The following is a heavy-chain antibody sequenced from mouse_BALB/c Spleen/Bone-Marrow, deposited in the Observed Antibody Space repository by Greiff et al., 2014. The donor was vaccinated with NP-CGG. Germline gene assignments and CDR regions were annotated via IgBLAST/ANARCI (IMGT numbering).Heavy chain of an antibody. V-gene: IGHV14-3*02. D-gene: IGHD1-1*01. Sequence: VQLKQSGAELVKPGASVKLSCTASGFNITDTYMHWVKQRPEQGLEWIGRIDPANGNTKYDPKFQSKATITADTSSNTAYLQLSSLTSEDTAVYYCAIYYYGSSGFAYWGQGTLVTVSA. CDR1: GFNITDTY. CDR3: AIYYYGSSGFAY. CDR2: IDPANGNT. J-gene: IGHJ3*01.